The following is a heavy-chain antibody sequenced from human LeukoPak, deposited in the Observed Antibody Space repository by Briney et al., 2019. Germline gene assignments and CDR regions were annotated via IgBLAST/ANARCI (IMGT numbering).Heavy chain of an antibody. Sequence: PSETLSLTCTVSGGSITSRSYYWGWIRQPPGKGLEWIGTIYDSGSTYYNPSLKSRVTISVDTPKNQFPLKLNSVTAADTAVYYCARLDYYDSSGLIDYWGQGTLVIVSS. CDR1: GGSITSRSYY. CDR3: ARLDYYDSSGLIDY. CDR2: IYDSGST. D-gene: IGHD3-22*01. J-gene: IGHJ4*02. V-gene: IGHV4-39*01.